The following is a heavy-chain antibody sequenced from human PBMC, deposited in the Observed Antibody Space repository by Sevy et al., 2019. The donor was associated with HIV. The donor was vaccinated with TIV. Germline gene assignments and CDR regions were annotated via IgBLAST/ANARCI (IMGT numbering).Heavy chain of an antibody. D-gene: IGHD6-6*01. V-gene: IGHV3-7*01. CDR3: SRLYSSSSGRGLDN. J-gene: IGHJ4*02. Sequence: GGSLRLSCAASGFTFGSYWMTWVRQAPGKGLEWVANIKEDGSGRFYVDSVRGRFTVSRDNAKKTLYLQMNNLRGEDTALYYCSRLYSSSSGRGLDNWGQGALVTVSS. CDR2: IKEDGSGR. CDR1: GFTFGSYW.